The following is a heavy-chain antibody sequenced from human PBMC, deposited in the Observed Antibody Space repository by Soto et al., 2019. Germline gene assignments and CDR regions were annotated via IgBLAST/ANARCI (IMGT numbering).Heavy chain of an antibody. Sequence: QVQLVESGGGVVQPGRSLRLSCAASGFTFSSYAMHWVRQAPGKGLEWVAVISYDGSNKYYADSVKGRFTISRDNSKNTLHLQMNSLRAEDTAVYYCARPDYGDYNWFDPWGRGTLVTFSS. J-gene: IGHJ5*02. CDR3: ARPDYGDYNWFDP. CDR2: ISYDGSNK. CDR1: GFTFSSYA. D-gene: IGHD4-17*01. V-gene: IGHV3-30-3*01.